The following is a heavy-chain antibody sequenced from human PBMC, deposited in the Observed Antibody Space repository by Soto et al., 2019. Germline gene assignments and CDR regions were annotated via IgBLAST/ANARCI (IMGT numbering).Heavy chain of an antibody. D-gene: IGHD6-19*01. J-gene: IGHJ4*02. CDR3: ARAGGLGAVAVDY. Sequence: QLQLQESGSGLVKPSQTLSLTCAVSGGSISSGGYSWSWIRQPPGNGLEGIGYIYHSGSTYYNPSLKSRVTISVDRSKHQFSLKLSSVTAADTAVYYCARAGGLGAVAVDYWCQGTLVTVSS. CDR2: IYHSGST. CDR1: GGSISSGGYS. V-gene: IGHV4-30-2*01.